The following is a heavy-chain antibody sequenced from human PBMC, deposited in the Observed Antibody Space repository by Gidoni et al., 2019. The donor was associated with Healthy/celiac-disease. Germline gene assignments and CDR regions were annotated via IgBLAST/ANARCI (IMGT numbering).Heavy chain of an antibody. D-gene: IGHD2-2*01. CDR2: IKSKTEGGTT. CDR3: TTDPVGVVPAAIGDY. J-gene: IGHJ4*02. V-gene: IGHV3-15*07. Sequence: EVQLVESGGGLVQHGGSFRLPCAASGFTFSNAWMNWVRQAPGTGLEWVGRIKSKTEGGTTDYAAPVKGRFTISRDDSKNTLYLQMNSLKTEDTAVYYCTTDPVGVVPAAIGDYWGQGTLVTVSS. CDR1: GFTFSNAW.